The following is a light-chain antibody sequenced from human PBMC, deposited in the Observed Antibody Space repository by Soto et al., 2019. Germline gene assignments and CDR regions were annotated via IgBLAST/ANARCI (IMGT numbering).Light chain of an antibody. V-gene: IGLV2-14*01. CDR1: SSDVGGYSY. CDR3: SSYTSSSTVI. J-gene: IGLJ2*01. Sequence: QSVLTQPASVSGSPGQSITISCTGTSSDVGGYSYVSWYQQDPGKAPKLIIYEVSNRPSGVSNRFSGSKSRNTASLTISGLQAEDEADYYGSSYTSSSTVIFGGGTKVTVL. CDR2: EVS.